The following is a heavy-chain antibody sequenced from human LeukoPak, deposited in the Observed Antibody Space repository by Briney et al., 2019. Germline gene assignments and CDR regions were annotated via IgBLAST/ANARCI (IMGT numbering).Heavy chain of an antibody. CDR1: GYTFTSYD. J-gene: IGHJ6*02. Sequence: ASVKVSCKASGYTFTSYDINWVRQATGQGLERMGWMNPNSGNTGYAQKFQGRVTMTRNTSISTAYMELSSLRSEDTAVYYCARGAESGYDGYYYYYYGMDVWGQGTTVTVSS. V-gene: IGHV1-8*01. CDR2: MNPNSGNT. D-gene: IGHD5-12*01. CDR3: ARGAESGYDGYYYYYYGMDV.